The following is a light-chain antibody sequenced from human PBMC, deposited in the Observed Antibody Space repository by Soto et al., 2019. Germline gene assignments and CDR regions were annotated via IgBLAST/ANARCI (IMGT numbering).Light chain of an antibody. J-gene: IGKJ3*01. CDR2: AAS. V-gene: IGKV1-27*01. CDR1: QGIRNF. Sequence: DIQMTQSPTSLSASVGDRVTITCRASQGIRNFVAWSQQKPGKAPKLLIYAASTLQSGVPSRFSGSGSGTDFYLTISSLQPEDVATYSCQKYSSVPVFGPGTKV. CDR3: QKYSSVPV.